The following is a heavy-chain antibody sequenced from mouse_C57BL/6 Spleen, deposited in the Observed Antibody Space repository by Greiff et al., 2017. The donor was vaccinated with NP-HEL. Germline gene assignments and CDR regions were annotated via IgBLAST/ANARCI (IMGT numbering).Heavy chain of an antibody. J-gene: IGHJ1*03. CDR3: ARGLRRRGRRYFDV. Sequence: QVQLQQPGAELVMPGASVKLSCKASGYTFTSYWMHWVKQRPGQGLEWIGEIDPSDSYTNYNQKFKGKSTLTVDKSSSTAYMQLSSLTSEDSAVYYCARGLRRRGRRYFDVWGTGTTVTVSS. V-gene: IGHV1-69*01. CDR1: GYTFTSYW. CDR2: IDPSDSYT. D-gene: IGHD2-4*01.